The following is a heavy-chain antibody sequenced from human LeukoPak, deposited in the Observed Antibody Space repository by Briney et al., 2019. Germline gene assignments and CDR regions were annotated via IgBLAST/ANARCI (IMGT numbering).Heavy chain of an antibody. D-gene: IGHD3-9*01. Sequence: GRSLRLSCAASGFTFSSYGMHWVRQDPGKGLEWVAVISYDGSNKYYADSVKGRFTISRDNSKNTLCLQMNSLRAEDTAVYYCAKEQGPMDYDISGDWGQGTLVTVSS. CDR1: GFTFSSYG. J-gene: IGHJ4*02. V-gene: IGHV3-30*18. CDR2: ISYDGSNK. CDR3: AKEQGPMDYDISGD.